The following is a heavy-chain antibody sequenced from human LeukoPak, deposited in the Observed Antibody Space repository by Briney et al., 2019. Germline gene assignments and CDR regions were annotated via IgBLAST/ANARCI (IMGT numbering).Heavy chain of an antibody. V-gene: IGHV3-21*01. D-gene: IGHD5-18*01. J-gene: IGHJ4*02. CDR1: GFTFSSYS. CDR2: ISSSSSYI. CDR3: ARVVSYGPPHDY. Sequence: GGSLRLSCAASGFTFSSYSMNWVRQAPGKGLEWVSSISSSSSYIYYADSVKGRFTISRDNAKNSLYLQMNSLRAEDTAVYYCARVVSYGPPHDYWGQGTLVTVSS.